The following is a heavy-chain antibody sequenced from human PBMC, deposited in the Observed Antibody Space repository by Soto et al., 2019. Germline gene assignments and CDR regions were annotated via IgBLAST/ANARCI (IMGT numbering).Heavy chain of an antibody. CDR3: AKSLPDYSSGWCSEYYFDY. V-gene: IGHV3-23*01. Sequence: PGGSLRLSCAASGFTFSSYAMSWVRQAPGKGLEWVSAISGSGGSTYYADSVKGRFTISRDNSKNTLYLQMNSLRAEDTAVYYCAKSLPDYSSGWCSEYYFDYWGQGTLVTVSS. D-gene: IGHD6-19*01. CDR1: GFTFSSYA. CDR2: ISGSGGST. J-gene: IGHJ4*02.